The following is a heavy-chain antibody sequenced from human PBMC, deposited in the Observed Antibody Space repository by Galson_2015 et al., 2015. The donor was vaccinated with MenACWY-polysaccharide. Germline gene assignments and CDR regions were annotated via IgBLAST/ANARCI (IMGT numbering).Heavy chain of an antibody. D-gene: IGHD2-15*01. CDR1: GFIFNTYG. V-gene: IGHV3-23*01. J-gene: IGHJ4*02. Sequence: SLRLSCAASGFIFNTYGMALGRQSPGKGLEWVSAIRGNVSGGTTYYASAVKGRFTISKDNSKNTLYLQMNSLRVEDTAVYYCAREDFCSGGTCSFYDYWGQGTLVTVSS. CDR2: IRGNVSGGTT. CDR3: AREDFCSGGTCSFYDY.